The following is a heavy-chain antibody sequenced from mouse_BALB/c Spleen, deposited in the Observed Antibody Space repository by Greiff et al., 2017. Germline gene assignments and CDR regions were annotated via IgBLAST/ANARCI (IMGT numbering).Heavy chain of an antibody. CDR3: ARKGLYDGYSFDY. CDR1: GYTFTDYA. D-gene: IGHD2-3*01. CDR2: ISTYYGDA. Sequence: VQLQQSGAELVRPGVSVKISCKGSGYTFTDYAMHWVKQSHAKSLEWIGVISTYYGDASYNQKFKGKATMTVDKSSSTAYMELARLTSEDSAIYYCARKGLYDGYSFDYWGQGTTLTVSS. V-gene: IGHV1S137*01. J-gene: IGHJ2*01.